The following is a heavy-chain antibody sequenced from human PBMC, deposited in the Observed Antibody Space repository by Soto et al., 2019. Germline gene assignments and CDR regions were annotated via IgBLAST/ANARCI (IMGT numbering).Heavy chain of an antibody. CDR3: ARGSSIAGLYYGMDV. J-gene: IGHJ6*02. V-gene: IGHV4-31*03. CDR1: GGSISSGGYY. CDR2: NYYSGIT. Sequence: PSETLSLTCTVSGGSISSGGYYWTWIRQHPGKGLEWIGYNYYSGITYYNPSLKSRVTISLDTSKNQFSLKLSSVTAADTAVYYCARGSSIAGLYYGMDVWGQATTVTVSS. D-gene: IGHD6-6*01.